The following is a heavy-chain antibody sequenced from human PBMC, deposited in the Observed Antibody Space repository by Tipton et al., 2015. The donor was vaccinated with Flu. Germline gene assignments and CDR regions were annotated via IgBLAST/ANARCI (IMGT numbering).Heavy chain of an antibody. CDR2: IKQDGSEK. J-gene: IGHJ3*01. V-gene: IGHV3-7*03. CDR1: GFTFSNYW. D-gene: IGHD6-13*01. CDR3: VRAVGGAAAL. Sequence: GSLRLSCAASGFTFSNYWMSWVRQGPGKGLEWVANIKQDGSEKYYVDSVKGRFTISRDNAQKSLSLQMNSLRAEDTALYYCVRAVGGAAALWGQGTMVTVSS.